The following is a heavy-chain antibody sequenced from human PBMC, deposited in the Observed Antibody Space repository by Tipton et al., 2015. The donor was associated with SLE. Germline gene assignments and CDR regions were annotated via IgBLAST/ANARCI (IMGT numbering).Heavy chain of an antibody. J-gene: IGHJ4*02. CDR3: ARDWAYGDYDY. Sequence: SLRLSCAASGFTFSDYYMSWIRQAPGKGLEWVSYISSSANTIYYADSVKGRFTISRDNAKNSLYLQMNSLRAEDTAVYYCARDWAYGDYDYWGQGTVVTVSS. V-gene: IGHV3-11*01. CDR1: GFTFSDYY. CDR2: ISSSANTI. D-gene: IGHD4-17*01.